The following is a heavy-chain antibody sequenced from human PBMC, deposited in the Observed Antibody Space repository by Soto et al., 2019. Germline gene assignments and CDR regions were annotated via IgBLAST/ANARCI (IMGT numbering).Heavy chain of an antibody. CDR3: ARDIRGYSRAFDY. D-gene: IGHD5-18*01. CDR2: IYYSGST. V-gene: IGHV4-61*01. Sequence: SETLSLTCTVSDDSVSSCSYYWTWVRQPPGKGLEWIGYIYYSGSTNYNPSLQSRVTISVDTSKNQFSLKLTSVTAADTAFYYCARDIRGYSRAFDYWGQGTLVTVSS. J-gene: IGHJ4*02. CDR1: DDSVSSCSYY.